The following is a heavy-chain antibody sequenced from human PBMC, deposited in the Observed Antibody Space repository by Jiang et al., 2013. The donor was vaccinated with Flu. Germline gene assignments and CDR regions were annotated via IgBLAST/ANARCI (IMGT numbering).Heavy chain of an antibody. Sequence: GAEVKKPGASVKVSCKASGYIFSNNGMFWVRQAPGQRLEWMGWINAVNGETKYSQKFQGRVTITMDTSASTAYMELSSLTSEDTAVYYCARDQKGVIYYAMDVWGQGTTVTVSS. V-gene: IGHV1-3*01. CDR3: ARDQKGVIYYAMDV. CDR1: GYIFSNNG. CDR2: INAVNGET. J-gene: IGHJ6*02. D-gene: IGHD3-10*01.